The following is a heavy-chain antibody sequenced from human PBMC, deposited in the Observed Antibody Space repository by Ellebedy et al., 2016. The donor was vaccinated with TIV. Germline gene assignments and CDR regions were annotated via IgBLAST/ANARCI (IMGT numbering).Heavy chain of an antibody. V-gene: IGHV4-39*07. Sequence: GSLRLSXTVSGGSISSSSYYWGWIRQPPGKGLEWIGSIYYSGSTYYNPSLKSRVTISVDTSKNQFSLKLSSVTAADTAVYYCARGLGGDHRTFDYWGQGTLVTVSS. CDR3: ARGLGGDHRTFDY. J-gene: IGHJ4*02. CDR1: GGSISSSSYY. D-gene: IGHD4-17*01. CDR2: IYYSGST.